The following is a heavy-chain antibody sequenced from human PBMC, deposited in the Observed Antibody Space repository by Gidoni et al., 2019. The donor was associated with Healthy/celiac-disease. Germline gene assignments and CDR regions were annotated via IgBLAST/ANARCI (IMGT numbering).Heavy chain of an antibody. D-gene: IGHD5-18*01. CDR1: GGSFSGYY. Sequence: QVQLQQWGAGLLKPSETLSLTCAVYGGSFSGYYWSWIRQPPGKGLEWIGEINHSGSTNYNPSLKSRVTISVDTSKNQFSLKLSSVTAADTAVYYCARFYSYGRKGFDYWGQGTLVTVSS. CDR3: ARFYSYGRKGFDY. J-gene: IGHJ4*02. V-gene: IGHV4-34*01. CDR2: INHSGST.